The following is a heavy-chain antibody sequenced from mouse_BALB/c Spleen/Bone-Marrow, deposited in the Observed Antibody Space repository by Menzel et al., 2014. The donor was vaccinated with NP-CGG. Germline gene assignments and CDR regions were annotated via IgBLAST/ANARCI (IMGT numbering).Heavy chain of an antibody. D-gene: IGHD2-4*01. CDR3: ARHAYYDQTEVSFVY. V-gene: IGHV5-9-2*01. J-gene: IGHJ3*01. CDR1: GFTFSNYG. Sequence: EVQGVESGGGLVKSGGSLKLSCAASGFTFSNYGMSWVRQTPEKRLEWVATISGGGSYTFYSDRVKGRFPISRGNAKNNLYLQLSSLRSEDTALYYCARHAYYDQTEVSFVYWGQGTLVTVSA. CDR2: ISGGGSYT.